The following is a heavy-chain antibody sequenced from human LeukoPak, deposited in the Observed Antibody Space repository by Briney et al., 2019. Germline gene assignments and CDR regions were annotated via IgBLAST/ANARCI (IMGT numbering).Heavy chain of an antibody. CDR3: ARVFSSGWVDV. CDR1: GGSFSGYY. CDR2: INHSGST. D-gene: IGHD6-19*01. V-gene: IGHV4-34*01. J-gene: IGHJ6*02. Sequence: SETLSLTCAVYGGSFSGYYWSWIRQPPGQGLEWIGEINHSGSTNYNPSLKSRVTISVDTSKNQFSLKLSSVTAADTAVYYCARVFSSGWVDVWGQGTTVTAS.